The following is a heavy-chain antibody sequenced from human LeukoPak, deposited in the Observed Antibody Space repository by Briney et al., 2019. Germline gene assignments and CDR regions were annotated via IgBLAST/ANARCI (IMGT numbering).Heavy chain of an antibody. CDR3: ARGVMSTFARFDS. CDR2: IFADDLT. Sequence: GGSLRLSCVVSGFSVSDHYMSWVRQAPGKGLQWLSVIFADDLTYYEDSIKGRFTISRDRSQNTLYLQMKSLRAEDTAVYYCARGVMSTFARFDSWGQGTLVSVSS. D-gene: IGHD2/OR15-2a*01. V-gene: IGHV3-53*01. J-gene: IGHJ4*02. CDR1: GFSVSDHY.